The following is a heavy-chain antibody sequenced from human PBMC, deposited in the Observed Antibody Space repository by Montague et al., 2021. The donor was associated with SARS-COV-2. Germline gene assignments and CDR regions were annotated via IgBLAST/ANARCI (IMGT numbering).Heavy chain of an antibody. J-gene: IGHJ4*02. CDR1: GASIRSSDHY. Sequence: SETLSLTCTVSGASIRSSDHYWGWIRQPPGKGLEWIGSIYYTGSRYYTPSLTSRLTISVDTSRYQFSLKLTSVTAADTAIYYRARAGGFDNSGYVGRLRTYYFDYWGQGPLVTVSS. CDR3: ARAGGFDNSGYVGRLRTYYFDY. V-gene: IGHV4-39*07. D-gene: IGHD3-22*01. CDR2: IYYTGSR.